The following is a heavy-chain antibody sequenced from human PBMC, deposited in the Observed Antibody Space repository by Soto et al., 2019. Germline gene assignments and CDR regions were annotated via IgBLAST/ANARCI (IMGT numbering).Heavy chain of an antibody. J-gene: IGHJ6*02. Sequence: QVQLVESGGGLVKPGGSLRLSCAASGFTFSDYSMNWIRQAPGKGLEWVSYISTGRSYTNYADSVRGRFTISRDNAKNSLYLQMNSLRAEDTAVYYCARGNRMLVALTNFYYYGVDVWGQGTTVTVSS. V-gene: IGHV3-11*05. CDR1: GFTFSDYS. CDR3: ARGNRMLVALTNFYYYGVDV. CDR2: ISTGRSYT. D-gene: IGHD3-22*01.